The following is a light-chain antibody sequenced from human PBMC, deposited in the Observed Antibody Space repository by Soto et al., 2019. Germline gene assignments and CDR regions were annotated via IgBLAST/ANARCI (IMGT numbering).Light chain of an antibody. V-gene: IGLV2-14*01. CDR1: SSDVGGYNY. Sequence: QSALTQPASVSGSPGQSITISCTGTSSDVGGYNYVSWYQQHPGKAPNLMIYDVSNRPSGVANRVSGSKSGNTASLTISGLQAEDEADYYGSSYTSSYTLVFGGGTKLTVL. CDR3: SSYTSSYTLV. CDR2: DVS. J-gene: IGLJ2*01.